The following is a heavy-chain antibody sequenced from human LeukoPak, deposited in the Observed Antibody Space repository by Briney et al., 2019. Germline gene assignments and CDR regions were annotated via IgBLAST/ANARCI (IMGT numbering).Heavy chain of an antibody. V-gene: IGHV3-30-3*01. Sequence: GGSLRLSCAASGFTFSSYAVHWVRQAPGKGLEWVAVISYDGSNKYYADSVKSRFTISRDNSKNTLYLQMNSLRAEDTAVYYSAVIVVVPAAIWFDYWGQGTLVTVSS. D-gene: IGHD2-2*02. CDR1: GFTFSSYA. J-gene: IGHJ4*02. CDR3: AVIVVVPAAIWFDY. CDR2: ISYDGSNK.